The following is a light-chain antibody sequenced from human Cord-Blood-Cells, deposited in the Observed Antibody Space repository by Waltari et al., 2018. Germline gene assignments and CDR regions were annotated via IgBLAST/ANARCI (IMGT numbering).Light chain of an antibody. CDR3: AAWDDSLNGPV. CDR1: SHNIGSNT. J-gene: IGLJ3*02. Sequence: QSVLTQPPSASGTPGPRVTISCSGSSHNIGSNTVNWYQQLPGTAPKLLIYSNNQRPSGVPDRFSGSKSGTSASLAISGLQSEDEADYYCAAWDDSLNGPVFGGGTKLTVL. V-gene: IGLV1-44*01. CDR2: SNN.